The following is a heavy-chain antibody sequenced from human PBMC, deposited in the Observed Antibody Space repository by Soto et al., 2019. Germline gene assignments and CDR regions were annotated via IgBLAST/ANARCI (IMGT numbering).Heavy chain of an antibody. V-gene: IGHV1-46*01. J-gene: IGHJ6*02. CDR3: ARDGIEATGDGRHYYYGMDV. D-gene: IGHD7-27*01. CDR2: INPSGGST. CDR1: GYTFTSYY. Sequence: ASVKVSCKASGYTFTSYYMHWVRQAPGQGLEWMGIINPSGGSTSYAQKFQGRVTMTRDTSTSTVYMELSSLRSEDTAVYYCARDGIEATGDGRHYYYGMDVWGQGTTVTVSS.